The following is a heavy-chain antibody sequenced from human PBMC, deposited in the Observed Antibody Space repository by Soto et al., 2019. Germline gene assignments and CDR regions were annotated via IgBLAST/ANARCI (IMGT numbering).Heavy chain of an antibody. Sequence: GGSLRLSCAASGFTFSSYSMNWVRQAPGKGLEWVSSISSSSYIYYADSVKGRFTISRDNAKNSLYLQMNSLRAEDTAVYYCARDYRWGYYYDSSGDAFDIWGQGTMVTVSS. D-gene: IGHD3-22*01. CDR3: ARDYRWGYYYDSSGDAFDI. V-gene: IGHV3-21*01. CDR2: ISSSSYI. J-gene: IGHJ3*02. CDR1: GFTFSSYS.